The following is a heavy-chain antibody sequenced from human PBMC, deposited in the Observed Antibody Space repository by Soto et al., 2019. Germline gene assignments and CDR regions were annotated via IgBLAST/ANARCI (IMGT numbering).Heavy chain of an antibody. CDR3: ARGELELDNYYYYYGMDV. CDR1: GYTFTSYG. Sequence: ASVKVSFKASGYTFTSYGISWVRQAPGQGLEWMGWISAYNGNTNYAQKLQGRVTMTTDTSTSTAYMELRSLRSDDTAVYYCARGELELDNYYYYYGMDVWGQGTTVTVSS. CDR2: ISAYNGNT. D-gene: IGHD1-7*01. V-gene: IGHV1-18*04. J-gene: IGHJ6*02.